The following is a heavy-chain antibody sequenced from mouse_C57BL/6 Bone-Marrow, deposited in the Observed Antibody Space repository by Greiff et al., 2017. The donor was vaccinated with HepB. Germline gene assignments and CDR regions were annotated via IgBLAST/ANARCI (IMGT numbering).Heavy chain of an antibody. D-gene: IGHD1-1*01. J-gene: IGHJ4*01. V-gene: IGHV5-6*01. CDR3: ARHTRYYYGSSSYAMDY. Sequence: EVQGVESGGDLVKPGGSLKLSCAASGFTFSSYGMSWVRQTPDKRLEWVATISSGGSYTYYPDSVKGRFTISRDNAKNTLYLQMSSLKSEDTAMYYCARHTRYYYGSSSYAMDYWGQGTSVTVSS. CDR1: GFTFSSYG. CDR2: ISSGGSYT.